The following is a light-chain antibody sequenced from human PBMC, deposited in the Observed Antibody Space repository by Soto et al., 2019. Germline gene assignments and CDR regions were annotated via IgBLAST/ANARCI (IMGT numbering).Light chain of an antibody. CDR3: QQYGSSPRT. CDR2: DAS. CDR1: QSVSSY. Sequence: EIVLTQSPATLSLSPGERATLSCRASQSVSSYLAWYQQKPGQAPRLLIYDASNRATGIPARFSGSGSGTEFTLTINRLEPEDFAVYYCQQYGSSPRTFGGGTKVDIK. V-gene: IGKV3-20*01. J-gene: IGKJ4*01.